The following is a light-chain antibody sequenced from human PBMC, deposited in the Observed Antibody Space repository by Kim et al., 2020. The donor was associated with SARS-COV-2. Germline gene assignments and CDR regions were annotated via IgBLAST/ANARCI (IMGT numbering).Light chain of an antibody. CDR2: EDN. J-gene: IGLJ2*01. CDR1: SGSIASNY. CDR3: QSYDSSNQGVV. V-gene: IGLV6-57*04. Sequence: NFMLTQPHSVSESPGKTVTISCTCSSGSIASNYVQWYQQRPGSAPTTVIYEDNQRPSGVPDRFSGSIDSSSNSASLTISGLKTEDEADYYCQSYDSSNQGVVFGGGTQLTVL.